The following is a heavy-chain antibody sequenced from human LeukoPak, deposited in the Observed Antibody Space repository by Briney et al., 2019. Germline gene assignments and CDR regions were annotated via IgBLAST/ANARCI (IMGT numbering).Heavy chain of an antibody. CDR3: ARDLGTSGSDAYDI. Sequence: SETLSLTCAVYGGSFSGYYWSWIRQPPGKGLEWIGEINHSGSTNYNPSLKSRVTISVDTSKNQFSLKLNSVTAADTAMYYCARDLGTSGSDAYDIWGQGTMVTVSS. CDR1: GGSFSGYY. V-gene: IGHV4-34*01. J-gene: IGHJ3*02. D-gene: IGHD5-12*01. CDR2: INHSGST.